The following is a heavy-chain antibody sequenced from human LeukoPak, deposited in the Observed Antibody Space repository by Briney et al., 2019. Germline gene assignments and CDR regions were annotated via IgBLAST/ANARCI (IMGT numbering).Heavy chain of an antibody. D-gene: IGHD2-2*01. J-gene: IGHJ3*02. CDR1: GGSISSGGYY. Sequence: NPSQTLSLTCTVSGGSISSGGYYWRWIRQRPGKGLEWIGYIYYSGSTYYNPSLKSRVTISVDTSKNQFSLKLSSVTAADTAVYYCARDGGYCSSTSCLSNSAFDIWGQGTMVTVSS. CDR2: IYYSGST. V-gene: IGHV4-31*03. CDR3: ARDGGYCSSTSCLSNSAFDI.